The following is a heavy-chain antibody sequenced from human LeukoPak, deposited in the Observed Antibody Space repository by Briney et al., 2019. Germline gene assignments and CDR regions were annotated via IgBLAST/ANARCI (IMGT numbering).Heavy chain of an antibody. CDR2: INHSGST. Sequence: SETLSPTCAVYGGSFSGYYWSWIRQPPGKGLEWIGEINHSGSTNYNPSLKSRVTISVDTSKNQFSLKLSSVTAADTAVYYCARDHDYDFWSGTKTDAFDIWGQGTMVTVSS. J-gene: IGHJ3*02. V-gene: IGHV4-34*01. CDR1: GGSFSGYY. D-gene: IGHD3-3*01. CDR3: ARDHDYDFWSGTKTDAFDI.